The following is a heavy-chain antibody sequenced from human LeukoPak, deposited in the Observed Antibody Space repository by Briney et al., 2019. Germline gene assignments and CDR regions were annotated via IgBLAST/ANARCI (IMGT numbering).Heavy chain of an antibody. CDR2: ISGSGGST. J-gene: IGHJ4*02. CDR1: GFTFSSYA. V-gene: IGHV3-23*01. CDR3: AKERIMITFGGAHDYFDY. Sequence: GGSLRLSCAASGFTFSSYAMSWVRQAPGKGLEWVSAISGSGGSTYYADSVKGRFTISRDNSKDTLYLQMNSLRAEDTAVYYCAKERIMITFGGAHDYFDYWGQGTLVTVSS. D-gene: IGHD3-16*01.